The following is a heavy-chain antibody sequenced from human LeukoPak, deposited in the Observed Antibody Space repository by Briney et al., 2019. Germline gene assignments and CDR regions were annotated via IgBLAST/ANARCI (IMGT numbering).Heavy chain of an antibody. Sequence: SETLSLNCAVSGGSISSNNWWSWIRQPPGKGLEWIGEINHSGSTNCNPSLKSQVTISVDTSKNQFSLKLSSVTAADTAVYYCARHSGGTYYVNFDPWGQGTLVTVSS. CDR2: INHSGST. J-gene: IGHJ5*02. CDR1: GGSISSNNW. CDR3: ARHSGGTYYVNFDP. V-gene: IGHV4-4*02. D-gene: IGHD1-26*01.